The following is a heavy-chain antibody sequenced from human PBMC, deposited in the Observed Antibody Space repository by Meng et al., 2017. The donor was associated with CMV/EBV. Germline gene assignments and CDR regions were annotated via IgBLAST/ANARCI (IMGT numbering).Heavy chain of an antibody. CDR3: AKDLDSSSWNYYYYGMDV. CDR1: GFTFSSYS. CDR2: ISSSSSTI. Sequence: GESLKISCAASGFTFSSYSMNWVRQAPGKGLEWVSSISSSSSTIYYADSVKGRFTISRDNSKNTLYLQMNSLRAEDTAVYYCAKDLDSSSWNYYYYGMDVWGQGTTVTVSS. D-gene: IGHD6-13*01. J-gene: IGHJ6*02. V-gene: IGHV3-48*01.